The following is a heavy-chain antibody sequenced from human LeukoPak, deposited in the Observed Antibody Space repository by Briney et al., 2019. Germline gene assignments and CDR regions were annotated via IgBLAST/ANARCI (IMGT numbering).Heavy chain of an antibody. CDR1: GFTFSSYS. J-gene: IGHJ4*02. CDR3: ATSLGPLTEY. D-gene: IGHD7-27*01. V-gene: IGHV3-74*01. CDR2: INSGGSGT. Sequence: GGSLRLSCAASGFTFSSYSMNWVRQAPGKGLEWVSRINSGGSGTSYADSVEGRFTISRDNAKNTLYLQMNSLKGEDTAVYYCATSLGPLTEYWGQGTLVTVSS.